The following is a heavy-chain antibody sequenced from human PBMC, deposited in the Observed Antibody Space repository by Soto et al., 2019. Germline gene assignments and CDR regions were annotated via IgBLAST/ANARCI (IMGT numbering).Heavy chain of an antibody. CDR2: MNPNSGNT. V-gene: IGHV1-8*01. J-gene: IGHJ3*02. D-gene: IGHD4-17*01. CDR3: ARGKSGLYGDYVDDAFDI. CDR1: GYTFTSYD. Sequence: QVQPVQSGAEVKKPGASVKVSCKASGYTFTSYDINWVRQATGQGLEWMGWMNPNSGNTGYAQKFQGRVTMTRNTSISTAYMELSSLRSEDTAVYYCARGKSGLYGDYVDDAFDIWGQGTMVTVSS.